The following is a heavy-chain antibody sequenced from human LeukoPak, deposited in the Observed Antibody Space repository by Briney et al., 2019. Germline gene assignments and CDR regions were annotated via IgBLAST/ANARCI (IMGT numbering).Heavy chain of an antibody. J-gene: IGHJ6*02. CDR3: ARGRMGYYSDV. V-gene: IGHV3-48*01. Sequence: GGSLRLSCAASGFTFSSYSMNWVRQAPGKGLEWVSHITASGTAMFYADSVKGRFTISRDNAKNSLYLQMNSLRAEDTAVYYCARGRMGYYSDVWGQGTTVTVSS. CDR1: GFTFSSYS. D-gene: IGHD3-10*01. CDR2: ITASGTAM.